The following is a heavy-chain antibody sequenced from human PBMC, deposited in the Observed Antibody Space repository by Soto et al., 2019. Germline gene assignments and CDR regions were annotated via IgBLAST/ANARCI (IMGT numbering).Heavy chain of an antibody. CDR2: ITAYKGNI. CDR1: GYTFISYG. Sequence: ASVKVSCKASGYTFISYGISWVRQAPGQGLEWMGWITAYKGNINYAQKFQGRVTMTTDTSTSTVYMELRSLRSDDTAVYYCARGRYCSRTSCYVDIMDVRAQGTTVTVSS. D-gene: IGHD2-2*01. V-gene: IGHV1-18*01. J-gene: IGHJ6*02. CDR3: ARGRYCSRTSCYVDIMDV.